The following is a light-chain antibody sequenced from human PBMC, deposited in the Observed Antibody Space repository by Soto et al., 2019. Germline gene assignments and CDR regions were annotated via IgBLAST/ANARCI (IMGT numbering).Light chain of an antibody. CDR3: SSFRSGSVVL. J-gene: IGLJ3*02. V-gene: IGLV2-14*01. CDR2: GVS. CDR1: SSDVGGYNY. Sequence: QSALTQPASVSGSPGQSITISCTGTSSDVGGYNYVSWYQQHPGKAPKLVIYGVSYRPSGVSARFSGSKFQNTASLTISGLQAEDAADYYCSSFRSGSVVLFGGGTKVTVL.